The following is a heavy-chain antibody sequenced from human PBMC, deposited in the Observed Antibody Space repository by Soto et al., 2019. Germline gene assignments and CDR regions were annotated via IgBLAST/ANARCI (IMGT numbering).Heavy chain of an antibody. CDR1: GDSVISATYY. D-gene: IGHD4-4*01. J-gene: IGHJ5*02. CDR3: ARDGGGYSNLPNWFDP. V-gene: IGHV4-31*03. CDR2: IYYTGST. Sequence: SETLSLTCTVSGDSVISATYYWSWIRQPPGKGLEWIGFIYYTGSTYYNPSLKSRVTISVDASKNQLSLHLISVTAADTAVYYCARDGGGYSNLPNWFDPWGQGTLVTAPQ.